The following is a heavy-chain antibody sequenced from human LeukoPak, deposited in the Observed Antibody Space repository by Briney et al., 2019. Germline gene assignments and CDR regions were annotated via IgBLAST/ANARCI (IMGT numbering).Heavy chain of an antibody. D-gene: IGHD6-13*01. CDR3: AREGIAAADTNWFDP. J-gene: IGHJ5*02. Sequence: GASVKVSCKASGYTFTGYYMHWARQAPGQGLEWMGWINPNSGGTNYAQKFQGRVTMTRDTSISTAYMELSRLRSDDTAVYYCAREGIAAADTNWFDPWGQGTLVTVSS. CDR1: GYTFTGYY. V-gene: IGHV1-2*02. CDR2: INPNSGGT.